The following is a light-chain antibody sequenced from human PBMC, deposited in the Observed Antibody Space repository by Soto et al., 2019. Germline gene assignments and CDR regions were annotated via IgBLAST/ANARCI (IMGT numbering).Light chain of an antibody. CDR1: QSVSSSY. CDR2: GAS. Sequence: DIVLTQSPGTLSLSPGERATLSCRASQSVSSSYLAWYQQKPGQAPRLLIYGASSRATGVPDRITGSGSGTDFTLSISRLEPEDFAVYYCQQYGGSTRTFGQGTKVDIK. V-gene: IGKV3-20*01. CDR3: QQYGGSTRT. J-gene: IGKJ1*01.